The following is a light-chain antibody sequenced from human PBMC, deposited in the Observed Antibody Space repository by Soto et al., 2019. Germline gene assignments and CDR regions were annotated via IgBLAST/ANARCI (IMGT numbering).Light chain of an antibody. CDR2: SNN. Sequence: QSVLTQPPSASGTPGQRVTISCSGSSSNIGSNTVNWYQQLPGTAPKLLIYSNNQRPSGVPDRFSGSKSGTSASLAISGLQSEDEADYYCAAWDDSLNGTHVVFGGGNKLTVL. CDR1: SSNIGSNT. CDR3: AAWDDSLNGTHVV. J-gene: IGLJ2*01. V-gene: IGLV1-44*01.